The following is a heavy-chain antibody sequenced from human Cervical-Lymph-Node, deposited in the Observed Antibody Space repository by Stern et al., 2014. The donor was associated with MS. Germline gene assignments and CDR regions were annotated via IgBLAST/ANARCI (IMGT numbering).Heavy chain of an antibody. Sequence: QVQLVESGAEVKKPWSSLKVSCTASGGTFNNYAIACVRQAPGQGLQWMVGIIPILGTTDYTQKLQGRVAISADDFMDVIYMEMNSLRSDDTAVYYWARDRYLGVTPFFDSWGQGTLVTVSS. CDR1: GGTFNNYA. V-gene: IGHV1-69*01. CDR3: ARDRYLGVTPFFDS. J-gene: IGHJ4*02. CDR2: IIPILGTT. D-gene: IGHD3-10*01.